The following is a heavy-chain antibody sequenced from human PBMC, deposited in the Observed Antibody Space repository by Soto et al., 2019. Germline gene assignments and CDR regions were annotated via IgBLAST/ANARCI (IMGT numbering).Heavy chain of an antibody. CDR3: ARTSRYYDFWSGYRPHYDY. D-gene: IGHD3-3*01. CDR1: GFSLSTTGVG. CDR2: IYWNDDK. Sequence: SGPTLVNPTQTLTLTCTFSGFSLSTTGVGVGWIRQPPGEALEWLALIYWNDDKRYSPSLKTRLTITKGTSKNQVALTLANMDPVDTGTYYCARTSRYYDFWSGYRPHYDYWGQGALVTVSS. V-gene: IGHV2-5*01. J-gene: IGHJ4*02.